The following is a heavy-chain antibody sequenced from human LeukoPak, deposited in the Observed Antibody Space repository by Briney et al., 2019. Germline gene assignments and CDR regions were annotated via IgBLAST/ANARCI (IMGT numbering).Heavy chain of an antibody. J-gene: IGHJ3*02. V-gene: IGHV4-4*07. D-gene: IGHD5-12*01. CDR3: AAGPTNSGYFRTAFDI. CDR1: GGSISSYY. CDR2: IYTSGST. Sequence: PSETLSLTCTVSGGSISSYYWSWIRQPAGKGLEWIGRIYTSGSTNYNPSLKSRVTMSVDTSKNQFSLKLSSVTAAGTAVYYCAAGPTNSGYFRTAFDIWGQGTMVTVSS.